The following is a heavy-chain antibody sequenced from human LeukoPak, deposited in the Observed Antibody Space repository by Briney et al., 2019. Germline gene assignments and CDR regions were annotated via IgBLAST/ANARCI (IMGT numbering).Heavy chain of an antibody. CDR3: ARAGSGWLELIDY. V-gene: IGHV3-64*01. CDR1: GFSFNNYC. CDR2: ISSNGGST. J-gene: IGHJ4*02. Sequence: GGSLRLSCAASGFSFNNYCMTWVRQAPGKGLEYVSAISSNGGSTYYANSVKGRFTISRDNSKNTLYLQMGSLRAEDMAVYYCARAGSGWLELIDYWGQGTLVTVSS. D-gene: IGHD6-19*01.